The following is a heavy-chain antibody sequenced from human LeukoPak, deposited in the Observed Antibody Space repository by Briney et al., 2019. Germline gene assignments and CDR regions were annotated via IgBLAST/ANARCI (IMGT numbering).Heavy chain of an antibody. J-gene: IGHJ4*02. CDR2: INHSGST. D-gene: IGHD2-8*01. CDR3: ARTYPYCTNGVCYRFGYFDY. Sequence: PSETLSLTCAVYGGSFSGYYWSWIRQPPGKGREWIGEINHSGSTNYNPSLKNRVTISVDTSKNQFSLKLSSVTAADTAVYYCARTYPYCTNGVCYRFGYFDYWGQGTLVTVSS. CDR1: GGSFSGYY. V-gene: IGHV4-34*01.